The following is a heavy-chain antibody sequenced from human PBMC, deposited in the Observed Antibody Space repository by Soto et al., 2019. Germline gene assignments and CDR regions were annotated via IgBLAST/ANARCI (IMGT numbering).Heavy chain of an antibody. J-gene: IGHJ4*02. CDR2: VYYTGST. D-gene: IGHD3-22*01. Sequence: SETLSLTCAVSGGPTSPHYWGWIRQSPGTVLQWIGYVYYTGSTDYNPSLKSLVSISVDTYKNQFALKLSSVTAADTAVYYCARAMDSFSSGYYWGAYFDYWGQGALVTVSS. V-gene: IGHV4-59*11. CDR3: ARAMDSFSSGYYWGAYFDY. CDR1: GGPTSPHY.